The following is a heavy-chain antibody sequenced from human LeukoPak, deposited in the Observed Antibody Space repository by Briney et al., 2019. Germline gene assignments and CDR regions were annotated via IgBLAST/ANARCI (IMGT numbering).Heavy chain of an antibody. Sequence: SQTLSLTCTVSGGSISSGGYYWSWIRQHPGKGLEWIGYIYYSGSTYYNPSLKSRVTISVDTSKNQFSLKLSSVTAADTAVYYCAGGLRDGYNIDYWGQGTLVTVSS. CDR2: IYYSGST. CDR3: AGGLRDGYNIDY. J-gene: IGHJ4*02. V-gene: IGHV4-31*03. CDR1: GGSISSGGYY. D-gene: IGHD5-24*01.